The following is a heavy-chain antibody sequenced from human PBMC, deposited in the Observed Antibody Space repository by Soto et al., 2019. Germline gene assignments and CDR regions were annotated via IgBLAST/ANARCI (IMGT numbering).Heavy chain of an antibody. CDR2: IYYSGST. CDR1: GGSISSYY. J-gene: IGHJ3*02. V-gene: IGHV4-59*01. D-gene: IGHD2-15*01. CDR3: AREGGGSCQLCAFDI. Sequence: QVQLQESGPGLVKPSETLSLTCTVSGGSISSYYWSWIRQPPGKGLEWIGYIYYSGSTNYNPSLTSRVTISVDTSKNQFSLKLSSVTAADTAVYYCAREGGGSCQLCAFDIWGQGTMVTVSS.